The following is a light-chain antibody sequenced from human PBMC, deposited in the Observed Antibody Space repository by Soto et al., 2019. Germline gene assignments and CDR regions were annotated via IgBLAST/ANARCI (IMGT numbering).Light chain of an antibody. V-gene: IGLV3-1*01. CDR1: KLGDRF. CDR3: QAWDSSTGVV. J-gene: IGLJ2*01. CDR2: QXT. Sequence: SYELTQPPSVSVSPGQTASIPCSGDKLGDRFACWYQQKPGQSPVMVIYQXTRRPSGIPXXFXGXXXXXTXXXTXSGTQAMDEADYYCQAWDSSTGVVFGGGTKLTVL.